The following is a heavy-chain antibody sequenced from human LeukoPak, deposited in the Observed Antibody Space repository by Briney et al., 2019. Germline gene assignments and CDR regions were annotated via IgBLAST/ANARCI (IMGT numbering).Heavy chain of an antibody. CDR3: ARDSEGAFDI. Sequence: ASVKVSCKASGYTFTSYAMHWVRQAPGQRLEWMGWINAGSGNTKYSQKFQGRVTITRDTSASTAYMELSSLRSEDTAVYYCARDSEGAFDIWGQGTMVTVSS. CDR1: GYTFTSYA. D-gene: IGHD3-10*01. V-gene: IGHV1-3*01. J-gene: IGHJ3*02. CDR2: INAGSGNT.